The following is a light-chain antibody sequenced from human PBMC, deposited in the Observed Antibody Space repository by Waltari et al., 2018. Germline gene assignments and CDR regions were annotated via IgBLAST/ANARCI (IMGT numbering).Light chain of an antibody. J-gene: IGLJ2*01. V-gene: IGLV2-14*01. CDR1: SSDVGSYNF. CDR3: SAYAGNDLVI. CDR2: EVS. Sequence: QSALTQPASVSGSPGQSNTISCTGTSSDVGSYNFFPWYQQHPGKAPKLMIYEVSNRPSGLSDRFSGSKSGNTASLTISELQAEDEADYYCSAYAGNDLVIFGGGTKLTVL.